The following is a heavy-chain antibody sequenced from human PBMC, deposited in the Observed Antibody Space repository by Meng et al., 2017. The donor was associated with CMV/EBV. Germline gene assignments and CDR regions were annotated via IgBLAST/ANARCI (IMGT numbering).Heavy chain of an antibody. CDR3: ARGTLSGSSPAVFDY. V-gene: IGHV3-30*02. Sequence: GESLKISCAASGFTFSSYGMHWVRQAPGKGLEWVAFIRYDGSNKYYADSVKGRFTISRDNSKNTLYLQMNSLRAEDTAVYYCARGTLSGSSPAVFDYWGQGTLVTVSS. J-gene: IGHJ4*02. D-gene: IGHD1-26*01. CDR1: GFTFSSYG. CDR2: IRYDGSNK.